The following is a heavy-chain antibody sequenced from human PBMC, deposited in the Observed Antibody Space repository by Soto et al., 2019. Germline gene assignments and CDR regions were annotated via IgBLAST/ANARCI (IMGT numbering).Heavy chain of an antibody. CDR2: IYWDDDK. V-gene: IGHV2-5*02. CDR1: GFSLSTSGVG. CDR3: AHTLQVPNYYYYGMDV. D-gene: IGHD4-4*01. Sequence: QITLKESGPTLVKPTQTLTLTCTFSGFSLSTSGVGVGWIRQPPGKALEWLALIYWDDDKRYSPSLKIRLTITRDTSKNQVVLTMTNIDPVDKATYYCAHTLQVPNYYYYGMDVWGQGTAVTVSS. J-gene: IGHJ6*02.